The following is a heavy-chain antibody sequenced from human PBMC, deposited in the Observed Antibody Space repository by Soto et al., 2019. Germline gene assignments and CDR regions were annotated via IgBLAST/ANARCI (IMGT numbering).Heavy chain of an antibody. Sequence: SQILSCAASGFTFSSYGMHWVRQAPGKGLGWVAVISYDGSNKYYADSVKGRFTISRDNSKNTLYLQMNSLRAEDTAVYYCAKDLRRGYSYESPFDPWGQGTLVTVS. CDR3: AKDLRRGYSYESPFDP. D-gene: IGHD5-18*01. J-gene: IGHJ5*02. V-gene: IGHV3-30*18. CDR1: GFTFSSYG. CDR2: ISYDGSNK.